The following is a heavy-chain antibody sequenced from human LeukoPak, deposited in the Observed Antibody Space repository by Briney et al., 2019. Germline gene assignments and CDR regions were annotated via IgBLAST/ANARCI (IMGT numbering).Heavy chain of an antibody. Sequence: SSVRVSCKASRGTFSSYAISWVRQAPGQGLEWMGGIIPIFGTANYAQKFQGRVTITTDESPSTGYMELSSLRSEDTAVYYCARAPTYYYGSGSYEHFDYWGQGALVTVSS. CDR2: IIPIFGTA. J-gene: IGHJ4*02. D-gene: IGHD3-10*01. V-gene: IGHV1-69*05. CDR3: ARAPTYYYGSGSYEHFDY. CDR1: RGTFSSYA.